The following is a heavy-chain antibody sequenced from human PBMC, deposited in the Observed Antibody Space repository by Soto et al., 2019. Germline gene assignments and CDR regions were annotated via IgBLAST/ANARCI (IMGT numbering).Heavy chain of an antibody. CDR3: AHRVGPQVGRFFDY. CDR1: GFSLSTSEMG. V-gene: IGHV2-5*01. CDR2: IYWNDDK. Sequence: QITLKESGPTLVKPTQTLTLTCTFSGFSLSTSEMGVGWIRQPPGKALEWLALIYWNDDKRYSPSLKSKLTITKDTPKNQVVLTMTNMDPVDTATYYCAHRVGPQVGRFFDYWGQGTLVTVSS. J-gene: IGHJ4*02. D-gene: IGHD3-10*01.